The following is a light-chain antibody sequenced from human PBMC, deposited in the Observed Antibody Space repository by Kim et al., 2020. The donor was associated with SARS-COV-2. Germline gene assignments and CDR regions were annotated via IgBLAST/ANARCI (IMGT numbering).Light chain of an antibody. J-gene: IGKJ4*01. CDR1: QSVLYRSNNKSY. CDR3: QQYYSTPLT. CDR2: WAS. V-gene: IGKV4-1*01. Sequence: RATISCKSSQSVLYRSNNKSYLAWYQQKPGQPPKLLIYWASTRESGVPDRFSGSGSGTDSTLTISSLQAEDVAVYYCQQYYSTPLTFGGGTKLEI.